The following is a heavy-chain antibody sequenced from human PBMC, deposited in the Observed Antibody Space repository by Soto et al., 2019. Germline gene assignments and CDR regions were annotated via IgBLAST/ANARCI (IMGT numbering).Heavy chain of an antibody. D-gene: IGHD3-22*01. Sequence: PGGSLRLSCEASGFTFNNYWMSWVRQAPGKGLEWVANINQGGSEEYYVDSMTGRFTISRDNAKNSLYLQMSSLRVEDTAVYYCARGDYYDTSGPFSDAFDIWGQGTMVTVSS. CDR1: GFTFNNYW. V-gene: IGHV3-7*04. J-gene: IGHJ3*02. CDR3: ARGDYYDTSGPFSDAFDI. CDR2: INQGGSEE.